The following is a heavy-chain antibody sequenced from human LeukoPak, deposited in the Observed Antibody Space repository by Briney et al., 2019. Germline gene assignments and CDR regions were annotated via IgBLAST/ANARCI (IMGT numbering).Heavy chain of an antibody. V-gene: IGHV3-21*01. Sequence: GGSLRLSCAASGFTFSSYSMNWVRQAPGKGLEWVSSISSSSSYIYYADSVKGRFTISRDNAKNSLYLQMNSLRAEDTAVYYCASVYDFLRGDNWGQGTLVTVSS. D-gene: IGHD3-3*01. CDR1: GFTFSSYS. J-gene: IGHJ4*02. CDR3: ASVYDFLRGDN. CDR2: ISSSSSYI.